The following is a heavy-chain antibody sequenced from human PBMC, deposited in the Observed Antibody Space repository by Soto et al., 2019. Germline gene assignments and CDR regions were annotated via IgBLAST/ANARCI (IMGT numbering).Heavy chain of an antibody. V-gene: IGHV4-4*02. J-gene: IGHJ6*02. D-gene: IGHD2-15*01. Sequence: QVQLQESGPGLVKPSGTLSLTCAVSGGSISTSDWWSWVRQPPGTGLEWIGEIFHSGSTHYNPSLRGRVSISVDKSKSQFSLKLTSVTAADTAVYYCARMGYCSGGRCYPAYYGMDVWGQGTTVTVSS. CDR2: IFHSGST. CDR3: ARMGYCSGGRCYPAYYGMDV. CDR1: GGSISTSDW.